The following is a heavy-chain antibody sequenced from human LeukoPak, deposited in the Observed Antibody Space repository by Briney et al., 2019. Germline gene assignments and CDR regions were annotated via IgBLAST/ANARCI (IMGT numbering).Heavy chain of an antibody. Sequence: SETLSLTCTVSGYSISSGYYWGWIRQPPGMGLEWIGSIYHSGSTYYNPSFKSRVTMLVDTSKNQFSLKLSSVTAADTAVYYCTRDLAIAPHAFHMWGQGTMVTVSS. CDR2: IYHSGST. CDR3: TRDLAIAPHAFHM. D-gene: IGHD6-13*01. CDR1: GYSISSGYY. J-gene: IGHJ3*02. V-gene: IGHV4-38-2*02.